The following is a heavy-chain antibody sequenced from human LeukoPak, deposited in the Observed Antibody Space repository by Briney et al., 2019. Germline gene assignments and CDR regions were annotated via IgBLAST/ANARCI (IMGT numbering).Heavy chain of an antibody. CDR2: INHSGIN. J-gene: IGHJ6*02. D-gene: IGHD3-16*01. Sequence: SETLSLTCAVYSGSFSGYYWSWIRQPPGKGLEWIGEINHSGINHFNPSLKSRVTISADTSKKQVFLNLSSVTAADTAVYYCAKKKVDVMGNQYYYYYGLDVWGQGTTVTVSS. CDR1: SGSFSGYY. CDR3: AKKKVDVMGNQYYYYYGLDV. V-gene: IGHV4-34*01.